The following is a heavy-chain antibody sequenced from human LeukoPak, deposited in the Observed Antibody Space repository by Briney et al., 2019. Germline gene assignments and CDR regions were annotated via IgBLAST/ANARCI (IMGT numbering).Heavy chain of an antibody. CDR1: EYTFISFY. Sequence: GASVTVSCKASEYTFISFYMHWVRQAPGQGLEWMGVINPSGGSTAYAQQFQGRVTMTRDTSTSTVYMELSSLRSEDTAVYYCARHSLIGTTPFDYWGQGTLVTVSS. V-gene: IGHV1-46*01. D-gene: IGHD1-20*01. J-gene: IGHJ4*02. CDR2: INPSGGST. CDR3: ARHSLIGTTPFDY.